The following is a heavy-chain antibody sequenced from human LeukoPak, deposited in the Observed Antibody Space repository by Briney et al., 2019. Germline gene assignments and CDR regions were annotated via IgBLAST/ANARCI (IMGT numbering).Heavy chain of an antibody. J-gene: IGHJ2*01. V-gene: IGHV1-18*01. D-gene: IGHD4-17*01. CDR1: GYTLTSYG. Sequence: GASVKGSFKASGYTLTSYGISWGGQAPGQGVEWMGWINAYNGNTNYEQQLQGRVTMTTDPSTSTAYMELRSLRSDDTAVYYCAGTGTTNALDRWGRGTLVTVSS. CDR2: INAYNGNT. CDR3: AGTGTTNALDR.